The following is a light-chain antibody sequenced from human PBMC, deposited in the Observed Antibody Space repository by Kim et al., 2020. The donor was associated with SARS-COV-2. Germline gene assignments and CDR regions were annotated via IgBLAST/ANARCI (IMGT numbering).Light chain of an antibody. CDR3: QTWNKGLWV. CDR2: VYSDGYY. Sequence: QAVVTQPPSASASLGASVKLTCTLSSGHTTFAIAWHQQQPEKGPRYLMKVYSDGYYIKGDGIPDRFSGSSSGADRYLSISSLQSDDEADYYCQTWNKGLWVFGGGTQLTVL. V-gene: IGLV4-69*01. J-gene: IGLJ3*02. CDR1: SGHTTFA.